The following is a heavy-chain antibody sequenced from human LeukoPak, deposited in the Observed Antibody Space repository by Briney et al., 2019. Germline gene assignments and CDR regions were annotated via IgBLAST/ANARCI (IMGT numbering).Heavy chain of an antibody. D-gene: IGHD3-22*01. CDR2: ISYYGSNK. Sequence: GGSLRLSCAASGFTLSSYAMHWVRQATGKGLEWEALISYYGSNKYYGDSEKGRFNISRDNSKNTLFLQMNSLRAEDTSVYHCAKGLSSGYSGSDYWGQGTLVTVSS. CDR3: AKGLSSGYSGSDY. V-gene: IGHV3-30*04. J-gene: IGHJ4*02. CDR1: GFTLSSYA.